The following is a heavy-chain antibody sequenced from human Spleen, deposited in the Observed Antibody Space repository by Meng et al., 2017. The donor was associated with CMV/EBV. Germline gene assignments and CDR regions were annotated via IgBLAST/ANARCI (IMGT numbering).Heavy chain of an antibody. D-gene: IGHD4-11*01. V-gene: IGHV3-11*05. Sequence: QVSLVESGGXVVXPGGSXRLSCAASGFTFNNFYMNWIRQAPGKGLEWVAYVSSGGTFTNYADSVRGRFTISRDNSQESVYLQMNGLRDDDTAVYYCVRDLGSKGDYWGRGVLVTVSS. CDR1: GFTFNNFY. CDR3: VRDLGSKGDY. CDR2: VSSGGTFT. J-gene: IGHJ4*02.